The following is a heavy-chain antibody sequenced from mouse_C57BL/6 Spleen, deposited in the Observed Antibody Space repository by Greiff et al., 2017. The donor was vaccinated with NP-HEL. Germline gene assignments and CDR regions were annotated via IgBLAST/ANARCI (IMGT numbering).Heavy chain of an antibody. V-gene: IGHV1-64*01. J-gene: IGHJ2*01. Sequence: QVQLQQSGAELVKPGASVKLSCKASGYTFTSYWMHWVKQRPGQGLEWIGMIHPNSGSTNYNEKFKSKATLTVDKSSSTAYMQLSSLTSEDSAVYSCAGAGDGYYVDYWGQGTTLTVSS. CDR1: GYTFTSYW. CDR3: AGAGDGYYVDY. D-gene: IGHD2-3*01. CDR2: IHPNSGST.